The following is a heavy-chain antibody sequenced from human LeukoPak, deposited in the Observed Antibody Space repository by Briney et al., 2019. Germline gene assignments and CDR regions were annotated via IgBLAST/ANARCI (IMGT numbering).Heavy chain of an antibody. CDR3: AREVDDSSGYYYYYYMDV. Sequence: GGSLRLSCAASGFTFSSYEMNWVRQAPGKGLEWVTGINWNGDSTGYADSVKGRFTISRDNAKNSLYLQMNSLRAEDTAVYYCAREVDDSSGYYYYYYMDVWGKGTTVTVSS. D-gene: IGHD3-22*01. CDR2: INWNGDST. V-gene: IGHV3-20*04. J-gene: IGHJ6*03. CDR1: GFTFSSYE.